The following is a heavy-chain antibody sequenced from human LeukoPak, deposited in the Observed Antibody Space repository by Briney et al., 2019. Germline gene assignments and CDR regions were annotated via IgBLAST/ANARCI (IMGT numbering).Heavy chain of an antibody. J-gene: IGHJ3*02. Sequence: SETLSLTCTVSGGSISSYYWSWIRQPPGKGLEWIGYIYYSGSTNYNPSLKSRVTISVDTSKNQFSLKLSSVTAADTAVYYCARHVRISDYDFRSGYYSGAFDIWGQGTMATVSS. CDR1: GGSISSYY. V-gene: IGHV4-59*08. CDR3: ARHVRISDYDFRSGYYSGAFDI. CDR2: IYYSGST. D-gene: IGHD3-3*01.